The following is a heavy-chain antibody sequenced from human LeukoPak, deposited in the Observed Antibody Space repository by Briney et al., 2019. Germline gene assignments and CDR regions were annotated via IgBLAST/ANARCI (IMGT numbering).Heavy chain of an antibody. J-gene: IGHJ4*02. CDR1: GFTFSKSW. Sequence: GGSLRLSCAASGFTFSKSWITWVRQAPGKGLEWVANIKPDGSETYYVDSVMGRFTISRDNAKNSVYLQMNSLRAEDTAVYYCARDRSISGVVTIYFWGRGTLVTVSS. D-gene: IGHD3-3*01. CDR2: IKPDGSET. CDR3: ARDRSISGVVTIYF. V-gene: IGHV3-7*01.